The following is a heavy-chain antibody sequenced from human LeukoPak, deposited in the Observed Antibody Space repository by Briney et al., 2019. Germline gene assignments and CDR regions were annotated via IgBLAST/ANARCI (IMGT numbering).Heavy chain of an antibody. CDR3: ARVVHSRITIFGVALPKRPDYYMDV. V-gene: IGHV1-18*01. J-gene: IGHJ6*03. Sequence: GASVKVSCKASGYTFRGYAMHWVRQAPGQGLEWMGWISAYNGNTNYAQKLPGRVTMTTDTSTSTAYMELRSLRSEDTAVYYCARVVHSRITIFGVALPKRPDYYMDVWGKGTTVTVSS. CDR2: ISAYNGNT. CDR1: GYTFRGYA. D-gene: IGHD3-3*01.